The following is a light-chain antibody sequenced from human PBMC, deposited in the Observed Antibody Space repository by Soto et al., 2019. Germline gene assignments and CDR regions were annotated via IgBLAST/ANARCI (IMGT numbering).Light chain of an antibody. V-gene: IGKV3-15*01. CDR1: QGVRSN. CDR2: DAS. Sequence: ETVMTQSPDTLSVSPGERVTLSCRASQGVRSNLAWYQQKAGQAPRLLIYDASTRAAGIPARFSGSGSGTEFTLAISSLQSEDSAIYFCQHYNNWPPYNFGQGTKLEIK. J-gene: IGKJ2*01. CDR3: QHYNNWPPYN.